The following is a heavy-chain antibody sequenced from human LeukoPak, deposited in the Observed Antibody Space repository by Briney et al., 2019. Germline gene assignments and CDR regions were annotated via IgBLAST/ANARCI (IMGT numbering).Heavy chain of an antibody. Sequence: GGCLRLSCAASGFTFSSYTMNWVRQAPGKGLEWVSSISGTSGYIYYADSVKGRSTISRDNAKNSVYLQMTSLRDEDTAVYYCARDHYGDYGFDYWGQGTLVTVSS. CDR2: ISGTSGYI. CDR3: ARDHYGDYGFDY. CDR1: GFTFSSYT. V-gene: IGHV3-21*01. D-gene: IGHD4-17*01. J-gene: IGHJ4*02.